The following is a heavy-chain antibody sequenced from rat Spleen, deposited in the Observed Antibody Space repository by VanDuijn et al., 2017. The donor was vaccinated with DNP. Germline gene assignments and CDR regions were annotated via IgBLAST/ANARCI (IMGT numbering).Heavy chain of an antibody. Sequence: VRLVESGGGLVQPGRSLKLSCAASGFNFNGYWMGWVRQAPGKGLEWIGEINKDSSTITYTASLKDKFTISRDNAQNTLFLQMTKLGSEDTAIYYCARTAYYALDAWGQGTSVTVSS. CDR1: GFNFNGYW. CDR2: INKDSSTI. V-gene: IGHV4-2*01. J-gene: IGHJ4*01. CDR3: ARTAYYALDA.